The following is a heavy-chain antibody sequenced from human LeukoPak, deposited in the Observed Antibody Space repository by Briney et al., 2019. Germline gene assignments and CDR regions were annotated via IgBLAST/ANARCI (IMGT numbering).Heavy chain of an antibody. J-gene: IGHJ4*02. CDR3: ARRVVVPAAPYYFDY. Sequence: GGSLRLSCVASGFTFGKYWMSWVRQAPGKGLEWVANIKLDGSEKNYVDSVKGRFTISRDNTKNSLYLQMNSLRVEDTAVYYCARRVVVPAAPYYFDYWGQGTLVTVSS. D-gene: IGHD2-2*01. CDR2: IKLDGSEK. CDR1: GFTFGKYW. V-gene: IGHV3-7*03.